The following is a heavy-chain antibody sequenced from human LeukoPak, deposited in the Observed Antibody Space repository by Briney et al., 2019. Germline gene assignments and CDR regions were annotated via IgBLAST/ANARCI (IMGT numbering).Heavy chain of an antibody. V-gene: IGHV3-7*01. Sequence: GGSLGLSCAASGFTFTTYWVGWVRQAPGKGLEWVANIKQDGSEKYYVDSVKGRFTISRDNVKNSLYLQMNSLRAEDTAVYYCARLGQQLLGYNYYYYMDVWGKGTTVAISS. CDR1: GFTFTTYW. D-gene: IGHD6-19*01. J-gene: IGHJ6*03. CDR3: ARLGQQLLGYNYYYYMDV. CDR2: IKQDGSEK.